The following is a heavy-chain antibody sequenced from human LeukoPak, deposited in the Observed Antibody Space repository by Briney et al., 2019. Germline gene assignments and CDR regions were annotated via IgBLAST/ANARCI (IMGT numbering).Heavy chain of an antibody. J-gene: IGHJ4*02. CDR3: ARDGSVYCSSTSCSWVDY. V-gene: IGHV1-18*01. D-gene: IGHD2-2*01. CDR2: ISAYNGNT. Sequence: GASVKVSCKVSGYTLTELSMHWVRQAPGQGLEWMGWISAYNGNTNYAQKLQGRVTMTTDTSTSTAYMELRSLRSDDTAVYYCARDGSVYCSSTSCSWVDYWGQGTLVTVSS. CDR1: GYTLTELS.